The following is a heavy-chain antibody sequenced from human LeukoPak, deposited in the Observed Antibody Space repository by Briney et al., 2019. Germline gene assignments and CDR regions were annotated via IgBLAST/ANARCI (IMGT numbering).Heavy chain of an antibody. CDR2: ISSSGSTI. CDR1: GFTFSDYY. J-gene: IGHJ3*02. Sequence: GGSLRLSCAASGFTFSDYYMSWIRQAPGKGLEWVSYISSSGSTIYYADSVKGRFTISRDNAKNSLYLQMNSLRAEDAAVYYCVKHVVDSRTRHFDMWGQGTMVTVSS. V-gene: IGHV3-11*01. D-gene: IGHD2-21*01. CDR3: VKHVVDSRTRHFDM.